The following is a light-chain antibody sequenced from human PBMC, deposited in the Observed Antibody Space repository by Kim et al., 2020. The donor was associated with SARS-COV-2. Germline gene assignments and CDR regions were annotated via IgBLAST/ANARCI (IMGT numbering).Light chain of an antibody. V-gene: IGKV3-20*01. CDR3: QQYGSAPPLT. CDR1: QSVRSNY. J-gene: IGKJ4*01. CDR2: GAS. Sequence: PEERATLSCRSSQSVRSNYLAWYQQKLGQAPRLLIYGASSRATGIPDRFSGSGSGTEFTLTISRLEPEDFAVYYCQQYGSAPPLTFGGGTKVDIK.